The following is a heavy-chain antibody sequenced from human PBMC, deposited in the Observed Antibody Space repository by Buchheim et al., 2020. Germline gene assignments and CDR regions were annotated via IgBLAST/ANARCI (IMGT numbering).Heavy chain of an antibody. CDR2: IDHIGFS. CDR3: ARDSGYRSEY. Sequence: QVQLQESGPGLVKPSGTLSLTCAVSGDSVSNGNWWNWVRQPPGKGLEWIGEIDHIGFSKYNPSLKSRVTIELDKPKNQFSPKLTSVTAADTAVYYCARDSGYRSEYWGQGTL. V-gene: IGHV4-4*02. CDR1: GDSVSNGNW. D-gene: IGHD5-18*01. J-gene: IGHJ4*02.